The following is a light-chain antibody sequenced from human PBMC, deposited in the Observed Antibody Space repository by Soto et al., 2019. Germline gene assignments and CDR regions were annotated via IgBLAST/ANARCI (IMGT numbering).Light chain of an antibody. V-gene: IGKV3-20*01. CDR3: QHYGRSPPSWT. CDR2: DAS. J-gene: IGKJ1*01. Sequence: EIVLTQSPGTLSLSPGERATLSCRASQSVSSNYLAWYQQKPGQPPRLRISDASSRATGIPDRFSGSGSGTDFTLTISGLEPEDFAVYYCQHYGRSPPSWTFGQGTKVEIK. CDR1: QSVSSNY.